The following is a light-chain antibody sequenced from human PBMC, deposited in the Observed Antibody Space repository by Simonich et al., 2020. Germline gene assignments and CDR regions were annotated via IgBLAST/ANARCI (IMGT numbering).Light chain of an antibody. J-gene: IGLJ2*01. CDR1: SSDVGSFNL. CDR3: CSYAGSSTLV. V-gene: IGLV2-23*01. CDR2: EGS. Sequence: QSALTQPASVSGSPGQSITISCTGTSSDVGSFNLVSWYQQHPGQAPKLMIYEGSKRPSGVSNRVSGSKSGNTASLTISGLQAEDEADYYCCSYAGSSTLVFGGGTKLTVL.